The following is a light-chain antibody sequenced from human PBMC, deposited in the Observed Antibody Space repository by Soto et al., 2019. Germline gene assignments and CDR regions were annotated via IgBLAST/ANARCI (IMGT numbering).Light chain of an antibody. J-gene: IGLJ1*01. CDR3: SSYTSSSTRV. CDR1: SSDVGGYNY. V-gene: IGLV2-14*01. Sequence: QSALTQPVSVSGSPGQSITISCTGTSSDVGGYNYVSWYQQHPGKAPKLMIYDISNRPSGVSNRFSGSKSGNTASLTNSGLPDDDEADYYCSSYTSSSTRVFGTGTKVTVL. CDR2: DIS.